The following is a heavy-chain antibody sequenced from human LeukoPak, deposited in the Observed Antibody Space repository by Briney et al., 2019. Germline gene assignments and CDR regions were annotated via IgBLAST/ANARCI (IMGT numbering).Heavy chain of an antibody. CDR1: GYSFTSYW. Sequence: GESLKISCQGSGYSFTSYWISWVRQMPGKGLEWMGRIDPSDSYTNYSPSFQGHVTISADKSISTAYLQWSSLKASDTAMYYCASPIHGTTGTTDYWGRGTLVTVSS. J-gene: IGHJ4*02. D-gene: IGHD1-1*01. V-gene: IGHV5-10-1*01. CDR3: ASPIHGTTGTTDY. CDR2: IDPSDSYT.